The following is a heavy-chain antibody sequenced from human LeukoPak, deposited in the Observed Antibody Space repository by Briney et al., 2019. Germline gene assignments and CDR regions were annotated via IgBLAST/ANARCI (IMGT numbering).Heavy chain of an antibody. Sequence: GESLKISCKGSGYCFTSYWIGGVRQMPGKGLEWMGIIYPGDSDTRYSPPFQGQVTISADKSISTAYLQWSSLKASDTAMYYCARLSGSSGWYGFYWGQGTLVTVSS. J-gene: IGHJ4*02. D-gene: IGHD6-19*01. CDR1: GYCFTSYW. CDR2: IYPGDSDT. CDR3: ARLSGSSGWYGFY. V-gene: IGHV5-51*01.